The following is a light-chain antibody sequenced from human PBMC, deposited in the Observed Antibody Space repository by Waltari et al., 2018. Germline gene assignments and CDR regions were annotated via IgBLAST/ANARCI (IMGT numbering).Light chain of an antibody. Sequence: EIVLTQSPGTLSLSPGERATLSCRTSQIVSSTYLAWYQQKPGQAPGLLIRVASSRVTGLPDRFSGSGSGTDFTLTISRLEPEDFAVYYCQQYGSSPVTFGPGTKVDIK. V-gene: IGKV3-20*01. CDR1: QIVSSTY. CDR3: QQYGSSPVT. J-gene: IGKJ3*01. CDR2: VAS.